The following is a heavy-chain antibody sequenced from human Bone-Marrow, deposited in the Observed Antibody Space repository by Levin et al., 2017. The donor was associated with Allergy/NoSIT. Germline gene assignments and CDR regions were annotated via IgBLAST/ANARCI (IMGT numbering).Heavy chain of an antibody. Sequence: PGGSLRLSCAASGFTFSTFAMSWVRQAPGKRLEWVSSILSGGTTYHADSVKGRFTISRDDSTNTLYLQMSSLRAEDTAIYYCAKDASSGYSWYFDHWGQGGLVTVSS. J-gene: IGHJ4*02. CDR3: AKDASSGYSWYFDH. D-gene: IGHD3-22*01. CDR1: GFTFSTFA. CDR2: ILSGGTT. V-gene: IGHV3-23*01.